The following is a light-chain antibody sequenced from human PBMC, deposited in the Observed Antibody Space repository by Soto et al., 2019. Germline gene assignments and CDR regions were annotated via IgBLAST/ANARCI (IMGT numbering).Light chain of an antibody. J-gene: IGLJ2*01. CDR1: SSDVGGYNY. CDR2: EVS. CDR3: SSYATRTLVV. V-gene: IGLV2-14*01. Sequence: QSVLTQPASVSGSPGQSITISCTGTSSDVGGYNYVSWYQQYPGKAPKLMIYEVSNRPSGVSNRFSGSKSGNTASLTISGLQAEDEADYYCSSYATRTLVVFGGGTQVTVL.